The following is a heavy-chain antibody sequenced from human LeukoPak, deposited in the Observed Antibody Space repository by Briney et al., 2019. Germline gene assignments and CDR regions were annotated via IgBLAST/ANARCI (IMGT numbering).Heavy chain of an antibody. J-gene: IGHJ6*02. V-gene: IGHV3-30*02. CDR3: ARDLDYGDIPTGGMDV. CDR2: IRYDGSNK. Sequence: QPGGSLRLSCAASGFTFSSYGMHWVRQAPGKGLEWVAFIRYDGSNKYYADSVKGRFTIPRDNSKNTLYLQMNSLRAEDTAVYYCARDLDYGDIPTGGMDVWGQGTTVTVSS. D-gene: IGHD4-17*01. CDR1: GFTFSSYG.